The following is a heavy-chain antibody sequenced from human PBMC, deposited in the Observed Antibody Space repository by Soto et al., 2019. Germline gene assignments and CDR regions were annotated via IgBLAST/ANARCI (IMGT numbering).Heavy chain of an antibody. CDR3: ARRAGCSSTSCYTWFDP. V-gene: IGHV4-59*12. Sequence: SETLSLTCTVSGGSISSYYWSWIRQPPGKGLEWIGYIYYSGSTNYNPSLKSRVTISVDRSKNQFSLKLSSVTAADTAVYYCARRAGCSSTSCYTWFDPWGQGTLVTVSS. J-gene: IGHJ5*02. D-gene: IGHD2-2*02. CDR2: IYYSGST. CDR1: GGSISSYY.